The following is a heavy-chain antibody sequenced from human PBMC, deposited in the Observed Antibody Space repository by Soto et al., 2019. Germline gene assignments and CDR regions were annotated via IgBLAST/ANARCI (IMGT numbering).Heavy chain of an antibody. J-gene: IGHJ5*02. Sequence: QVQLVQSGAEVKKPGSSVKVSCKASGGTFSSYAISWVRQAPGQGLEWMGGIIPIFGTANYAQKFQGRVTITADESTSTAYMELSSLRSEDTAVYYCARAKFNCGGDCYSSWFDPWGQGNLVTVSS. CDR3: ARAKFNCGGDCYSSWFDP. CDR1: GGTFSSYA. V-gene: IGHV1-69*12. CDR2: IIPIFGTA. D-gene: IGHD2-21*02.